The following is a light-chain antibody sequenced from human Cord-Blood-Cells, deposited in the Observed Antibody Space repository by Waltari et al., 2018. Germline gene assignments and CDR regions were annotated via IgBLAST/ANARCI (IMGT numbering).Light chain of an antibody. CDR3: SSYTSSSTRV. Sequence: QSALTQPASVSGSPGQSITISCTGTSSDVGGYNYVSWYQQHPGKAPKRMIYDVSNRPAGVSNRLSGSKSGNRASLTISGLQAEDEADYYCSSYTSSSTRVFGGGTKLTVL. CDR2: DVS. V-gene: IGLV2-14*01. CDR1: SSDVGGYNY. J-gene: IGLJ3*02.